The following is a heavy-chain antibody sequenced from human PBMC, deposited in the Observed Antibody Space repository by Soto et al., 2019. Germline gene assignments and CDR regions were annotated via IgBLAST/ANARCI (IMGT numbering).Heavy chain of an antibody. CDR1: GGSISSSSYY. D-gene: IGHD2-2*01. CDR2: IYNNGST. J-gene: IGHJ4*02. CDR3: ARLVVPAASGDY. V-gene: IGHV4-39*01. Sequence: TSETLSLTCTVSGGSISSSSYYWGWIRQPPGKGLEWIGSIYNNGSTYYNTSLKSRDTKSVDTSKNQISMKQSTVTAADTAVYYCARLVVPAASGDYWGQGTLVTVSS.